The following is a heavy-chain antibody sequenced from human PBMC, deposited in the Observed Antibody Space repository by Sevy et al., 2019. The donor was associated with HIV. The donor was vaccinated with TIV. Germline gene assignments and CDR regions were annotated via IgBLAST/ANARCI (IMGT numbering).Heavy chain of an antibody. CDR3: AGGGGYCGGGCYSIDY. CDR2: IWYDGTIK. Sequence: GESLKISCAASGFTFSSYVMHWVRQAPGKGLEWVALIWYDGTIKYYADSGKGRFTISRENSKDTKFLQMNSLTPEDTAVYYCAGGGGYCGGGCYSIDYWGQGALVTVSS. J-gene: IGHJ4*02. V-gene: IGHV3-33*08. D-gene: IGHD2-21*02. CDR1: GFTFSSYV.